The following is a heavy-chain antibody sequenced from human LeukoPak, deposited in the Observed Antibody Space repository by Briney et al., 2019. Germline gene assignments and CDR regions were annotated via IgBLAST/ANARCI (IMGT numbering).Heavy chain of an antibody. D-gene: IGHD5-12*01. CDR1: GFNFIDYS. V-gene: IGHV3-48*01. J-gene: IGHJ4*01. Sequence: GGSLRLSCAASGFNFIDYSMKWVGQAPGKGLKWISYIGISSGNTKYADSVKARFTISRDKASNSLYLQMNSLRVEDTAMYYCARDHRYAFDNWGHGTLVTVSS. CDR2: IGISSGNT. CDR3: ARDHRYAFDN.